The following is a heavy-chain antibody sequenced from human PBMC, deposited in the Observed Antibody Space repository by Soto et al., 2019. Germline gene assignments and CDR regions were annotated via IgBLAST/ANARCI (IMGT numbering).Heavy chain of an antibody. CDR1: GFHFSTYA. J-gene: IGHJ4*02. Sequence: GGSLRLSCTASGFHFSTYAMSWVRQAPGKGLEWVSTINNSGGGTYSPDSMKGRFTISRDNSKNTVYLQINSLRAEDTAIYYCAKNRGLQYYFDYWGQGTLVTVSS. V-gene: IGHV3-23*01. CDR2: INNSGGGT. CDR3: AKNRGLQYYFDY.